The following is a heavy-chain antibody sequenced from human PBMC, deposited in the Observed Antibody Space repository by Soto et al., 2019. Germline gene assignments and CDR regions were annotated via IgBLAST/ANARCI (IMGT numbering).Heavy chain of an antibody. CDR1: GGTFSSYA. D-gene: IGHD6-19*01. V-gene: IGHV1-69*12. J-gene: IGHJ4*02. CDR2: IIPIFGTA. CDR3: ARVMSGYSSGWYRGFIDSSGYYHLDY. Sequence: QVQLVQSGAEVKKPGSSVKVSCKASGGTFSSYAISWVRQAPGQGLEWMGGIIPIFGTANYAQKFQGRVTITADESTSTAYVELSSLRSVDTAVYYCARVMSGYSSGWYRGFIDSSGYYHLDYWGQGTLVTVSS.